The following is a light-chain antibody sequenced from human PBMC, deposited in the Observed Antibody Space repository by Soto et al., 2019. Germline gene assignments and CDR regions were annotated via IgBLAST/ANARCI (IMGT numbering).Light chain of an antibody. J-gene: IGKJ1*01. Sequence: DIQMTQSPSTLSASVGDRVTITCRASQSISSWVAWSQQKPGKAPKLLIYDASSLDRGVPSRFSGSGSGTEFTLTICSLPPDDFASCYCDQYNSYSLKFGQGTKVDIK. V-gene: IGKV1-5*01. CDR2: DAS. CDR1: QSISSW. CDR3: DQYNSYSLK.